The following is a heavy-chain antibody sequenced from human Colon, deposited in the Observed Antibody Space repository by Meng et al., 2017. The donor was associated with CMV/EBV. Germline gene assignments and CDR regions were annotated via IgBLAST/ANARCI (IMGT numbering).Heavy chain of an antibody. D-gene: IGHD6-19*01. V-gene: IGHV1-2*02. CDR3: VRSSGWSLFDY. J-gene: IGHJ4*02. CDR2: IRSDGSAT. Sequence: QVQLWQSGAGVKAPGASVKVSCKTSGYTFSDYYMHWVRQAPGQGLEWMGWIRSDGSATNYAQKFRGRVTMTRDASVSTAYMELSGLTSDDTAVYFCVRSSGWSLFDYWGPGALVTVSS. CDR1: GYTFSDYY.